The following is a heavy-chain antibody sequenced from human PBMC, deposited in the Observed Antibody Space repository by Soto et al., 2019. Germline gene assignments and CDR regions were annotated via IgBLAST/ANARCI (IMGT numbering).Heavy chain of an antibody. CDR2: IHHSGTT. CDR1: GDSISSNNW. CDR3: ARARQYCSSSSCYLDP. V-gene: IGHV4-4*02. D-gene: IGHD2-2*01. J-gene: IGHJ5*02. Sequence: QVQLQESGPGLVKPSGTLSLTCGVSGDSISSNNWWNWVRQPPGKGLEWIGEIHHSGTTNYNPSLKSRVTISVDKSKNQISLKLNSVTAADTAVYYCARARQYCSSSSCYLDPWGQGTLVTVSS.